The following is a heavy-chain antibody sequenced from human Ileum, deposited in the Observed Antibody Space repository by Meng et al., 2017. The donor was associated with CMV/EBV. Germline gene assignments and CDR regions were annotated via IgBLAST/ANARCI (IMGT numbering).Heavy chain of an antibody. V-gene: IGHV5-51*01. Sequence: GGSLRLSCKGSGYSFTSYWIGWVRQMPGKGLEWMGIIHPGDSDTRYSSSFKGQVTISDDKSISTAYLQWSSLKASDTAMYHCATPPIYGDQGYFDYWGQGTLVTVSS. CDR2: IHPGDSDT. D-gene: IGHD4-17*01. J-gene: IGHJ4*02. CDR3: ATPPIYGDQGYFDY. CDR1: GYSFTSYW.